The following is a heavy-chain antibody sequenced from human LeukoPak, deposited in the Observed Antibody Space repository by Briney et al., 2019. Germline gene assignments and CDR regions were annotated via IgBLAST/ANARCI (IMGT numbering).Heavy chain of an antibody. CDR2: ICANDGNT. D-gene: IGHD1-26*01. CDR3: ARDRGRYALYYFDY. CDR1: GLTFRNYA. V-gene: IGHV3-23*01. J-gene: IGHJ4*02. Sequence: PGGSLRLSCAASGLTFRNYAMSWVRQAPGKGLEWVSVICANDGNTYYADAVKGRFTISRDNSKNTLYLQMNSLRAEDTAVYYCARDRGRYALYYFDYWGQGTLVTVSS.